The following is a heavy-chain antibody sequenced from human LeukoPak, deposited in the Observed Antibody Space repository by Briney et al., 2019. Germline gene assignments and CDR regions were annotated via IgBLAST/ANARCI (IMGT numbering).Heavy chain of an antibody. J-gene: IGHJ4*02. CDR3: VKDGGSYGSGTNSFGH. Sequence: PGRSLRLSCAASGFTFDDSAMHWVRQNPGKGLEWVSGISWNDDNIAYVDSVKGRFTISRDNAKNSLYLQMDSLRPEDTALYYCVKDGGSYGSGTNSFGHWGQGTLVIVS. V-gene: IGHV3-9*01. CDR1: GFTFDDSA. CDR2: ISWNDDNI. D-gene: IGHD3-10*01.